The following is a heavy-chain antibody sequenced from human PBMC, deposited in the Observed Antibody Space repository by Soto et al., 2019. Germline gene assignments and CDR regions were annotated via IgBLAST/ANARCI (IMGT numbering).Heavy chain of an antibody. J-gene: IGHJ4*02. D-gene: IGHD2-2*01. CDR1: GFTFSNYD. V-gene: IGHV3-30*18. Sequence: PGVSLRLSCAASGFTFSNYDMHWVRQAPGKGLEWVTLISYDGSNKNYVDSVKGRFIISRDNSKNTLYLQMSSLRAEDTAIYFCAKDSGQLPQYFDYWGQGTKVTVYS. CDR2: ISYDGSNK. CDR3: AKDSGQLPQYFDY.